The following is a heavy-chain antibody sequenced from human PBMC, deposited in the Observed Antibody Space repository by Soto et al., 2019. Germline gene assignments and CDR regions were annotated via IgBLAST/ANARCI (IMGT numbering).Heavy chain of an antibody. Sequence: QVQLQESRTGLVKPSQTLSLTCTVSGGSISSGGYYWSWIRQHPGKGLEWIGYIYYSGSTYYNPSLKSRVTISVDTSKNQFSLKLSSVTAADTAVYYCARIGLRIAPIYYWGEGTLVTVSS. CDR3: ARIGLRIAPIYY. J-gene: IGHJ4*02. V-gene: IGHV4-31*03. D-gene: IGHD2-21*01. CDR2: IYYSGST. CDR1: GGSISSGGYY.